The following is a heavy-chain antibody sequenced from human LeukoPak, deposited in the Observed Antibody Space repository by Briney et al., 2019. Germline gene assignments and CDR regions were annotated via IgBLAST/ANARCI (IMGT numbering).Heavy chain of an antibody. J-gene: IGHJ4*02. Sequence: ASVKVSCKASGYTFINYYIHWVRQAPGQGLEWMGGINPNSGGTNYAQKFQGRVTMTRDTSISTAYMDLSRLRSGDTAVYYCASGDQIRTVATIVPYYFDYWGQGTLVTVSS. CDR3: ASGDQIRTVATIVPYYFDY. CDR1: GYTFINYY. D-gene: IGHD5-12*01. CDR2: INPNSGGT. V-gene: IGHV1-2*02.